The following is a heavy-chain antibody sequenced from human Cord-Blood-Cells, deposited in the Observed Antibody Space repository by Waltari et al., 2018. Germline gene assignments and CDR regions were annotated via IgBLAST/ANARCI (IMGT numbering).Heavy chain of an antibody. CDR2: IYPGDSDT. V-gene: IGHV5-51*01. Sequence: EVQLVQSGAEVKKPGESLKISCKGSGYSFTSYWIGWVRQMPGKGLEWMGIIYPGDSDTRYSPSFKGQVTISADKSISTAYLQWSSLKASDTAMYYCARRRMTTVTNDAFDIWGQGTMVTVSS. CDR1: GYSFTSYW. D-gene: IGHD4-17*01. J-gene: IGHJ3*02. CDR3: ARRRMTTVTNDAFDI.